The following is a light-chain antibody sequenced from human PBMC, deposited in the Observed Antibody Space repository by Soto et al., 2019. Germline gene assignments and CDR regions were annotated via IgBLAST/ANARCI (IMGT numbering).Light chain of an antibody. Sequence: QSALTQPPSVSAAPGQKVTISCSGSSSNIGGNPVSWYQQLPGTAPKLLIYDDNKRPSGIPDRFSGSKSGTSATLGITGFQTGDEADYYCGSWDSSLSAYVFGTGTRSPS. CDR3: GSWDSSLSAYV. V-gene: IGLV1-51*01. CDR1: SSNIGGNP. CDR2: DDN. J-gene: IGLJ1*01.